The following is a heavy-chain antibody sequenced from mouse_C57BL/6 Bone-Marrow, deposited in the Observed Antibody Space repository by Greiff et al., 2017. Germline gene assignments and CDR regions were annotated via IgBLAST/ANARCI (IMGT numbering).Heavy chain of an antibody. CDR1: GYAFSSYW. CDR2: IYPGDGDT. J-gene: IGHJ4*01. Sequence: VQLQQSGAELVKPGASVKISCKGSGYAFSSYWMNWVKLRPGKGLEWIGQIYPGDGDTRYNGKFKGRATLTSDKSSSTAYMQLSSLTSEDSAVYFCVRDLYYPSMDYWVQGTSVTVSS. D-gene: IGHD1-1*01. V-gene: IGHV1-80*01. CDR3: VRDLYYPSMDY.